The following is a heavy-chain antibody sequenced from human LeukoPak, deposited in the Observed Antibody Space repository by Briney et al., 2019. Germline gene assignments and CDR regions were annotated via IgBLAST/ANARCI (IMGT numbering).Heavy chain of an antibody. D-gene: IGHD6-6*01. CDR3: ARGLLASQFHWFDP. J-gene: IGHJ5*02. V-gene: IGHV1-18*01. Sequence: ASVKVSCKGSGYSFTSYGIIWVRQAPGQGLEWVGWISPYNGNTNYAQKLQGRVTMTTDTSTSTAYMELRSLRSDDTAVYYCARGLLASQFHWFDPWGQGTLVTVSS. CDR2: ISPYNGNT. CDR1: GYSFTSYG.